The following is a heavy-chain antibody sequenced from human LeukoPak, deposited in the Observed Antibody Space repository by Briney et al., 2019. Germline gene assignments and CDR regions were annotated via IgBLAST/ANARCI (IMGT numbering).Heavy chain of an antibody. D-gene: IGHD3-3*01. J-gene: IGHJ4*02. CDR2: INHSGST. CDR1: GFTFSSYG. V-gene: IGHV4-34*01. Sequence: GSLRLSCAASGFTFSSYGMHWVRQAPGKGLEWIGEINHSGSTNYNPSLKSRVTISVDTSKNQFSLKLSSVTAADTAVYYCARLASKYYDFWNWGQGTLVTVSS. CDR3: ARLASKYYDFWN.